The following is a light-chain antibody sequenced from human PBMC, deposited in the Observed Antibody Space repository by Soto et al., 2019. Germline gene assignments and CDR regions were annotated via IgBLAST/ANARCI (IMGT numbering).Light chain of an antibody. V-gene: IGLV2-14*01. CDR1: SGDVGGYNY. J-gene: IGLJ2*01. Sequence: QSVLTQPASVSGSLGRPITISCTGTSGDVGGYNYVSWYQQHPGKAPKLMIYAVSNRPSGVSNRFSGSKSGNTASLTISGLQAEDEADYYCSSYTSSSTVVFGGGTKLTVL. CDR3: SSYTSSSTVV. CDR2: AVS.